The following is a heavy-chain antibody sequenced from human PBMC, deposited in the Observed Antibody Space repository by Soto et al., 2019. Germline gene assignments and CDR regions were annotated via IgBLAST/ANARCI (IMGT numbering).Heavy chain of an antibody. V-gene: IGHV4-59*08. Sequence: PSETLSLTCTVSGGSISNYDWSWIRQPPGERLEWVGYIYNSETTNYNPSLESRVTVSVDTSKNQFSLKLRSVTAADTAVYYCARLWVGRSNNNTLSSFVRGGQGTMLT. CDR3: ARLWVGRSNNNTLSSFVR. J-gene: IGHJ3*01. CDR1: GGSISNYD. D-gene: IGHD4-4*01. CDR2: IYNSETT.